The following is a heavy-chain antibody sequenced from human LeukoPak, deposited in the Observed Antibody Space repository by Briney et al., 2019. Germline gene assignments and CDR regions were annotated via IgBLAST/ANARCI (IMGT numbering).Heavy chain of an antibody. CDR1: AYTFTSYY. CDR2: INPSGGST. CDR3: ARVSVYSYGPDY. V-gene: IGHV1-46*01. J-gene: IGHJ4*02. Sequence: ASVKVSCKASAYTFTSYYMHWVRQAPGQGLEWMGIINPSGGSTSYAQKFQGRVTITADESTSTAYMELSSLRSEDTAVYCCARVSVYSYGPDYWGQGTLVTVSS. D-gene: IGHD5-18*01.